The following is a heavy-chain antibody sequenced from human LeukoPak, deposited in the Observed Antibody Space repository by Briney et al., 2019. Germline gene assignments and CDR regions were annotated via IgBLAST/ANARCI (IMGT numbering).Heavy chain of an antibody. D-gene: IGHD4-23*01. Sequence: GGSLRLSCAASGFTFSSYGMHWVRQAPGKGLEWVAVIWYDGSNKYYADSVKGRFTISRDNSKNTLYLQMNSLRAEDTAVYYCAKGTHYGSNPYLTFDPWGPGTLVTVSS. CDR2: IWYDGSNK. V-gene: IGHV3-33*06. CDR3: AKGTHYGSNPYLTFDP. J-gene: IGHJ5*02. CDR1: GFTFSSYG.